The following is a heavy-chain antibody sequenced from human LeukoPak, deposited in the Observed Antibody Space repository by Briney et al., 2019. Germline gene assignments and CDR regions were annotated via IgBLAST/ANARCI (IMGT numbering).Heavy chain of an antibody. D-gene: IGHD6-19*01. CDR3: ARRSGIAVAGAFDY. V-gene: IGHV3-53*01. CDR1: GFTVSSNY. Sequence: GGSLRLSCAASGFTVSSNYMSWVRQAPGKGLEWVSVIYSGGRTDYADSVKGRFTISRDNSKNTLYLQMNSLRAEDTAVYYCARRSGIAVAGAFDYRGQGTLVTVSS. J-gene: IGHJ4*02. CDR2: IYSGGRT.